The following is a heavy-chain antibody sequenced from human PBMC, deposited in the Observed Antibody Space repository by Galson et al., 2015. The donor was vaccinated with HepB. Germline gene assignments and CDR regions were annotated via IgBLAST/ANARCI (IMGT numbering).Heavy chain of an antibody. Sequence: SLRLSCAASGFTGSTNYMSWVRQAPGKGLDWVSLIHGAGITRYAESVKGRFTISRDNSKNTMHLQMNSLRAEDTAVYYCTTGALFRGYHYMDGWGKGTTVTVSS. CDR1: GFTGSTNY. CDR2: IHGAGIT. J-gene: IGHJ6*03. CDR3: TTGALFRGYHYMDG. D-gene: IGHD3-10*01. V-gene: IGHV3-53*01.